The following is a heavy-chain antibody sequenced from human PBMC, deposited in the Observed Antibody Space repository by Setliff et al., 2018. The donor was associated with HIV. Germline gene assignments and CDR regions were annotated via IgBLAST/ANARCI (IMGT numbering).Heavy chain of an antibody. J-gene: IGHJ4*02. V-gene: IGHV5-51*01. D-gene: IGHD4-17*01. CDR2: INPDDSDI. CDR1: GYSFSNYW. Sequence: PGESLKISCKGSGYSFSNYWIGWVRQMPGKGLEWMGIINPDDSDIRYSPSFQGQVTISADKSISTAYLQLSSLKASDTAMYYCEISYGGHSWARLDYWGRGTLVTVSS. CDR3: EISYGGHSWARLDY.